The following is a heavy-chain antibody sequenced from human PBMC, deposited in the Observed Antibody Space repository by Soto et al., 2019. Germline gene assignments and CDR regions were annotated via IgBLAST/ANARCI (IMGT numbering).Heavy chain of an antibody. CDR2: IIPIFGTA. CDR1: GGTFSSYA. Sequence: GASVKVSFKASGGTFSSYAISWVRQAPGQGLEWMGGIIPIFGTANYAQKFQGRVTITADESTSTAYMELSSLRSDDTAVYYCARVGDYGGFIDYWGQGTLVTVSS. J-gene: IGHJ4*02. CDR3: ARVGDYGGFIDY. V-gene: IGHV1-69*13. D-gene: IGHD4-17*01.